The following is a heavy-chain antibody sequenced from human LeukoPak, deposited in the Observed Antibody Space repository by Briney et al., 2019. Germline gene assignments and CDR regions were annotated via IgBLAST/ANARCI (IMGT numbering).Heavy chain of an antibody. CDR2: IASDGSHT. V-gene: IGHV3-30-3*01. J-gene: IGHJ3*02. CDR1: GFTFSTYF. D-gene: IGHD3-10*01. CDR3: ARERQDTIVHSGAFDI. Sequence: GGSLRLSCAASGFTFSTYFMHWVRQAPGKGLEWVAVIASDGSHTFYVESVKGRFTISRDISKNTLYLQMNSLRAEDTAVYFCARERQDTIVHSGAFDIGGQGTMVTVSS.